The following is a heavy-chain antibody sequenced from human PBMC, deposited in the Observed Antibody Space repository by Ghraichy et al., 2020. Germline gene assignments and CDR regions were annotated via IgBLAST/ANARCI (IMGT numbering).Heavy chain of an antibody. CDR2: ISDSSTYI. D-gene: IGHD6-13*01. CDR1: GFTFSRYT. V-gene: IGHV3-21*01. Sequence: GGSLRLSCEAAGFTFSRYTMNWVRQAPGKGLEWVSSISDSSTYIYYGDSMKGRFTVSRDNAKNSLYLYMNSLRDEDTAVYYCARDGPSAWYPRAFDLWGQGTMVTVSS. CDR3: ARDGPSAWYPRAFDL. J-gene: IGHJ3*01.